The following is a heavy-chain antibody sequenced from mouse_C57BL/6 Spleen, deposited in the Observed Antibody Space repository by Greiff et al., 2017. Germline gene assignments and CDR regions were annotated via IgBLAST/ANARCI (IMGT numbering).Heavy chain of an antibody. D-gene: IGHD1-1*01. V-gene: IGHV1-4*01. CDR1: GYTFTSYT. Sequence: QVQLQQPGAELARPGASVKMSCKASGYTFTSYTMPWVKQRPGQGLEWIGYINPSSGYTTYNQQFKDKSTLTVDKSSSTYYLQLSRLTSEDSADYYCRRNYCSSHAMDYWGQGTSVTVSS. CDR3: RRNYCSSHAMDY. CDR2: INPSSGYT. J-gene: IGHJ4*01.